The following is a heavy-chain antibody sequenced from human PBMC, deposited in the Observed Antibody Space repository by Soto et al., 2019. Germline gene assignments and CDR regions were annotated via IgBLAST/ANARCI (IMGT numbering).Heavy chain of an antibody. CDR2: IYWDDDK. Sequence: QSTLKESCPTLVKPTQTLTLTCTFPGFSLSTSGVGVGWIRQPPGKALEWLALIYWDDDKRYSRSRKSRLTLTKDTSKNQGILTMTNMDTVDTAKYNCAHRRDTMVGRAHDGFDPWGQGTLVTVSS. CDR3: AHRRDTMVGRAHDGFDP. V-gene: IGHV2-5*02. J-gene: IGHJ5*02. D-gene: IGHD3-10*01. CDR1: GFSLSTSGVG.